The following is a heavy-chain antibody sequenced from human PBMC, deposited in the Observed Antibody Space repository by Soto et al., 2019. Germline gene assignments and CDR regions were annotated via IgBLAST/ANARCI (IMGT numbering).Heavy chain of an antibody. J-gene: IGHJ5*02. CDR1: GYTFTSYG. Sequence: GASVKVSCKASGYTFTSYGISWVRQAPGQGLEWMGWISAYNGNTNYAQKLQGRVTMTTDTSTSTAYMELRSLRSDDTAVYYCARDKGGMLYPNWFDPWGQGTLVTVSS. CDR2: ISAYNGNT. CDR3: ARDKGGMLYPNWFDP. D-gene: IGHD2-8*01. V-gene: IGHV1-18*01.